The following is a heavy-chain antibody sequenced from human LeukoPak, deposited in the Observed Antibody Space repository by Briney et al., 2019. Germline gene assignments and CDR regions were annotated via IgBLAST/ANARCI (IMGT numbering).Heavy chain of an antibody. CDR1: GFTFSSYE. J-gene: IGHJ4*02. V-gene: IGHV3-64D*06. Sequence: TGGSLRLSCAASGFTFSSYEMNWVRQAPGKGLEYVSAITSNGGSTYYADSVKGRFTISRDNSKNMLYLQMTSLRDEDTAVYYCVGFRATAGLYWGQGTLVTVSS. D-gene: IGHD6-13*01. CDR2: ITSNGGST. CDR3: VGFRATAGLY.